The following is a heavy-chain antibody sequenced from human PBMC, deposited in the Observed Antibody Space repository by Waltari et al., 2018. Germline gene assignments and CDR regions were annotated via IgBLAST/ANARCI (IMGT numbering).Heavy chain of an antibody. V-gene: IGHV4-39*01. CDR3: ARQLRFVDWIPRYFDS. CDR1: GHPLSGSPNS. D-gene: IGHD3-3*01. Sequence: QMELQESGPRLVKPSETLSLTCNVSGHPLSGSPNSWPWLRQPPGKNLQWIGSIYYSGTTYYNPSLKSRFAISVDTSRNQFSLNVNSVTAADTGIYYCARQLRFVDWIPRYFDSWGRGTLATVSS. CDR2: IYYSGTT. J-gene: IGHJ4*02.